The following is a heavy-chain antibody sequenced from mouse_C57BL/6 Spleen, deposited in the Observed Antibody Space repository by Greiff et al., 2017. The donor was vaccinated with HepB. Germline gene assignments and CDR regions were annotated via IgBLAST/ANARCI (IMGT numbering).Heavy chain of an antibody. V-gene: IGHV1-69*01. Sequence: QVQLKQPGAELVMPGASVKLSCKASGYTFTSYWMHWVKQRPGQGLEWIGEIDPSDSYTNYNQKFKGKSTLTVDKSSSTAYMQLSSLTSEDSAVYYCARGRGNWYFDVWGTGTTVTVSS. D-gene: IGHD3-3*01. CDR3: ARGRGNWYFDV. CDR1: GYTFTSYW. J-gene: IGHJ1*03. CDR2: IDPSDSYT.